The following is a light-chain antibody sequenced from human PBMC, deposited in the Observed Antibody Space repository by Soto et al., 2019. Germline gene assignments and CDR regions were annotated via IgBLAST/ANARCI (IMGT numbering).Light chain of an antibody. CDR3: QQYNNWPPWT. V-gene: IGKV3D-15*01. CDR2: GAS. J-gene: IGKJ1*01. CDR1: QSVSGN. Sequence: EIVMTQSPATLSVSPGERAAISCRASQSVSGNLAWYQQKPGQAPRLLIYGASNRATGIPARFSGSGSGTEFTLTISSLQSEDFAIYYCQQYNNWPPWTFGQGTKVEI.